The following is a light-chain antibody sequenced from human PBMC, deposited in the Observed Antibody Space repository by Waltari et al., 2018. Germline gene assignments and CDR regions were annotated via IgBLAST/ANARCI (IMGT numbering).Light chain of an antibody. CDR2: RAS. J-gene: IGKJ2*01. CDR3: QQYHTDKT. Sequence: DIQLTQSPSTLSESEGDTVTITCRASQTVTSWLAWYQQKPGKAPKLLIYRASTLENGVPARFSGSGFATVFTLTISSLQPDDFATYYCQQYHTDKTFGQGTKVEIK. CDR1: QTVTSW. V-gene: IGKV1-5*03.